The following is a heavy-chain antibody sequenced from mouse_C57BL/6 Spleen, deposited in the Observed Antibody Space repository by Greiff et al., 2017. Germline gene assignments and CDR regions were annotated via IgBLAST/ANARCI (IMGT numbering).Heavy chain of an antibody. CDR1: GYTFTSYW. Sequence: VQLQQPGTELVKPGASVKLSCKASGYTFTSYWLHWVKQRPGQGLEWIGNINPSNGGTNYNEKFKSKATLTVDKSSSTAYMQLSSLTSEDSAVYYCARGPHYDYDGVDYWGQGTTLTVSS. CDR2: INPSNGGT. CDR3: ARGPHYDYDGVDY. J-gene: IGHJ2*01. D-gene: IGHD2-4*01. V-gene: IGHV1-53*01.